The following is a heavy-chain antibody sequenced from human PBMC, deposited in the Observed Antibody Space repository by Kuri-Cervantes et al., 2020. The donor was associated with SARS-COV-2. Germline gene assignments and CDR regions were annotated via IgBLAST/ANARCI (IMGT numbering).Heavy chain of an antibody. J-gene: IGHJ5*02. Sequence: SETLSLTCTVSGGSISSSSYYWGWIRQPPGKGLEWIGSIYYSGSTYYNPSLKSRVTISVDTSKNQFSLKLSSVTAADTAVYYCARGNYIVVVPAATYNWFDPWGQGTLVTGSS. CDR3: ARGNYIVVVPAATYNWFDP. CDR2: IYYSGST. V-gene: IGHV4-39*01. D-gene: IGHD2-2*01. CDR1: GGSISSSSYY.